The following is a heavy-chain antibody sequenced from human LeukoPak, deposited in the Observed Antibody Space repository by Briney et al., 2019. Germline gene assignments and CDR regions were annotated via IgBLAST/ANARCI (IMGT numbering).Heavy chain of an antibody. J-gene: IGHJ4*02. Sequence: SETLSLTCTVSGDSISNHYWSWIRQPPGKGLEWIGYAYYSGSTYYNPSLKSRVTISVDTSKNQFSLKLSSVTAADTAVYYCAREVDYAAFDYWGQGTLVTVSS. CDR2: AYYSGST. CDR1: GDSISNHY. V-gene: IGHV4-59*11. CDR3: AREVDYAAFDY. D-gene: IGHD4-17*01.